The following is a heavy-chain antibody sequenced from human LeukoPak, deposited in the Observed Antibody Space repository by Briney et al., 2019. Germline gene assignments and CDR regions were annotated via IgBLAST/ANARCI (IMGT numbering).Heavy chain of an antibody. Sequence: KPSETLSLTCTVSGDSINSNTYFWGWIRQPPGKGLEWIGSMYYSGTTYYKTSLKSRVTISVDTSKNQFSLKLNSVTAADTAVYYCASHLIWGSSWYFDLWGRGTLVAVSS. J-gene: IGHJ2*01. CDR3: ASHLIWGSSWYFDL. V-gene: IGHV4-39*01. CDR1: GDSINSNTYF. CDR2: MYYSGTT. D-gene: IGHD3-16*01.